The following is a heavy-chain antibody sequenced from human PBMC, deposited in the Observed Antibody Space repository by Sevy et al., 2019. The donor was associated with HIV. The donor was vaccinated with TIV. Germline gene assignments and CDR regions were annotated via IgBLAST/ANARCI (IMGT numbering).Heavy chain of an antibody. D-gene: IGHD6-19*01. V-gene: IGHV4-39*01. CDR1: GGSISSSSYY. CDR3: ARPQAGIAVAGTGYYFDY. J-gene: IGHJ4*02. Sequence: SETLSLTCTVSGGSISSSSYYWGWIRQPPGKGLEWIGSIYYSGSTYYNPSLKSRVTISVDTSKNQFSLKLSSVTAADTAVYSCARPQAGIAVAGTGYYFDYWGQGTLVTVSS. CDR2: IYYSGST.